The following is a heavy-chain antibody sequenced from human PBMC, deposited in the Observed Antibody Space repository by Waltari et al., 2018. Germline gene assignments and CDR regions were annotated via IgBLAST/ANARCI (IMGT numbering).Heavy chain of an antibody. D-gene: IGHD1-1*01. CDR2: ITSDGST. J-gene: IGHJ3*02. CDR1: VFAFSSYG. V-gene: IGHV3-74*03. Sequence: EVQLVESGGGLVQPGGSLRLSCAASVFAFSSYGMYWVRQAPGKGLVWVSRITSDGSTMYADSVKGRFTISRDNAKKTVYLQMNSLRVEDTAVYYCARGGTGAFDIWGQGTKVTVSS. CDR3: ARGGTGAFDI.